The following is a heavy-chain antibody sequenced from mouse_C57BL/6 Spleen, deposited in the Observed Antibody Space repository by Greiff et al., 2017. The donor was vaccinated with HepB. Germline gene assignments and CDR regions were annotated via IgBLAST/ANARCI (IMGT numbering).Heavy chain of an antibody. Sequence: EVPLVESGGGLVKPGGSLKLSCAASGFTFSSYAMSWVRQTPEKRLEWVATISDGGSYTYYPDNVKGRFTISRDNAKNNLYLQMSQLKSEDTAMYYCARGGDYGGYAMDYWGQGTSVTVSS. CDR1: GFTFSSYA. CDR2: ISDGGSYT. V-gene: IGHV5-4*01. D-gene: IGHD2-4*01. J-gene: IGHJ4*01. CDR3: ARGGDYGGYAMDY.